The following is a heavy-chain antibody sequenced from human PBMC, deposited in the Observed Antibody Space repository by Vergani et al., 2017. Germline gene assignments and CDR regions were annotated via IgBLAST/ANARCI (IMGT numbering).Heavy chain of an antibody. D-gene: IGHD2-2*02. CDR3: ASDRSPQYRIFDY. J-gene: IGHJ4*02. CDR2: IYISGST. Sequence: QVQLQESGPGLVKPSETLSLTCTVSGGSISSYYWSWIRQPAGKGLEWIGRIYISGSTNYNPSLKSRITMSLDTSKNQFSLKLSSVTAADTAVYYGASDRSPQYRIFDYWGQGTLVTVSS. CDR1: GGSISSYY. V-gene: IGHV4-4*07.